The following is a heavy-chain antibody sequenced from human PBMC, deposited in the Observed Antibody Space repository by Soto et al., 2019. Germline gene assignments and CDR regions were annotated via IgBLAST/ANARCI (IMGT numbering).Heavy chain of an antibody. D-gene: IGHD5-18*01. CDR1: GFTFGDYA. J-gene: IGHJ4*02. Sequence: PGGSLRLSCSPSGFTFGDYAMNWFRQAPGKGLEWVGFIKSKAFGGTPEYAASVKGRLTISRDDSMSIAYLQMNSLKTDDTAVYYCTRDHYGRGFSSGAFDSWGQGTPVTVSS. V-gene: IGHV3-49*03. CDR2: IKSKAFGGTP. CDR3: TRDHYGRGFSSGAFDS.